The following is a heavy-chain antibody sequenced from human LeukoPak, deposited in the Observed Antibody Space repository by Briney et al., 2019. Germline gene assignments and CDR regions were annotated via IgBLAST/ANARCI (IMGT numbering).Heavy chain of an antibody. CDR3: ARRGYCSGDGCFSHAFDI. D-gene: IGHD2-15*01. CDR1: GYSFTSYW. V-gene: IGHV5-51*01. CDR2: VYPGDSDT. Sequence: GESLKISGKGSGYSFTSYWIAWVRQMPGKGLEWMGIVYPGDSDTRYSPSFQGQVTISVDKSLSTAYLQWNSLKASDTAMFYCARRGYCSGDGCFSHAFDIWGQGTVVTVSS. J-gene: IGHJ3*02.